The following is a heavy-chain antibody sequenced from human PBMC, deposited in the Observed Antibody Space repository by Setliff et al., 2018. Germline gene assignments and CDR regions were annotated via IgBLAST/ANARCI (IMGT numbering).Heavy chain of an antibody. CDR3: AKDLVSIDYVYFFDS. Sequence: GGSLRLSCAASGFSFSYFYMSWVRQAPGQGLEWVSAISGAGGNTFDADPVQGRFSLSRDNSKNTLFLQMTGLRAEDTAVYYCAKDLVSIDYVYFFDSWGQGSLVTVSS. CDR1: GFSFSYFY. D-gene: IGHD4-17*01. J-gene: IGHJ4*02. CDR2: ISGAGGNT. V-gene: IGHV3-23*01.